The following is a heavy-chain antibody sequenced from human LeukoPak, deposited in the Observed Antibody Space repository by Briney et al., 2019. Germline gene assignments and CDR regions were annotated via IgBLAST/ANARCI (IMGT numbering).Heavy chain of an antibody. CDR2: ISSSSSYI. CDR1: GFTFSSYS. D-gene: IGHD6-13*01. V-gene: IGHV3-21*01. J-gene: IGHJ5*02. CDR3: ASQGARIAAAGQGFDP. Sequence: GGSLRLSCAASGFTFSSYSMNWVRRAPGKGLEWVSSISSSSSYIYYADSVKGRFTISRDNAKNSLYLQMNSLRAEDTAVYYCASQGARIAAAGQGFDPWGQGTLVTVSS.